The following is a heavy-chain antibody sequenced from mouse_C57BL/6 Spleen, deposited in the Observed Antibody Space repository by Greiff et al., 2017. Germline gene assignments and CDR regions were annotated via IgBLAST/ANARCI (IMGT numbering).Heavy chain of an antibody. CDR3: ARGGYGNHWYFDV. V-gene: IGHV1-64*01. CDR1: GYTFTSYW. J-gene: IGHJ1*03. Sequence: QVHVKQPGAELVKPGASVKLSCKASGYTFTSYWMHWVKQRPGQGLEWIGMIHPNSGSTNYNEKFKSKATLTVDKSSSTAYMQLSSLTSEDSAVYYCARGGYGNHWYFDVWGTGTTGTVSS. CDR2: IHPNSGST. D-gene: IGHD2-1*01.